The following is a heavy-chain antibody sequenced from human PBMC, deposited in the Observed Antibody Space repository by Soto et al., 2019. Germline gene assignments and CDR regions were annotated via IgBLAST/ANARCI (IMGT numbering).Heavy chain of an antibody. Sequence: VQLVQSGAEVKKPGASVKVSCKASGYTFTGYYMHWVRQAPGQGLEWMGWINPNSGGTNYAQKFQGWVTMTRDTSTSTAYMERSRLRSDDTAVYYCGRGGSLWFGELSAYYYGMDVWGQGTTVTVSS. CDR1: GYTFTGYY. CDR3: GRGGSLWFGELSAYYYGMDV. CDR2: INPNSGGT. J-gene: IGHJ6*02. D-gene: IGHD3-10*01. V-gene: IGHV1-2*04.